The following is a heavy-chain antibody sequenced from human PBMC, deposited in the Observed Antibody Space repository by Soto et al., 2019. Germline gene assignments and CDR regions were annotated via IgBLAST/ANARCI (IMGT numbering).Heavy chain of an antibody. V-gene: IGHV3-23*01. CDR2: IWDSGGSK. CDR1: GFTFSSYA. CDR3: ARAGSPEHNYYYYGMDV. J-gene: IGHJ6*02. Sequence: WGSLRLSCAASGFTFSSYAMSWVRQAPGKWLEWVAAIWDSGGSKYYADSVKGRFTISRDNSKNTLYLQMNSLRAEDTAVYYCARAGSPEHNYYYYGMDVWGQGTTVTVSS. D-gene: IGHD2-21*01.